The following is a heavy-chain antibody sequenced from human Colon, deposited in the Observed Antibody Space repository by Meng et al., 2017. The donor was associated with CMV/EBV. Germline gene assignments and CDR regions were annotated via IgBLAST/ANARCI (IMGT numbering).Heavy chain of an antibody. J-gene: IGHJ4*02. V-gene: IGHV3-48*04. CDR3: ARDDGSVVPSSAY. D-gene: IGHD2-2*01. CDR2: ISSSGATT. CDR1: GFTFSSYS. Sequence: GGSLRLSCEASGFTFSSYSVSWVRQAPGKGLEWVSFISSSGATTEYADSVKGRFTISRDNAKNSLYLQMNSLRAEDTAVYYCARDDGSVVPSSAYWGQGTLVTVSS.